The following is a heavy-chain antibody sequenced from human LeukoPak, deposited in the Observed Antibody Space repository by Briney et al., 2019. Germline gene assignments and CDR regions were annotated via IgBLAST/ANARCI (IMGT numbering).Heavy chain of an antibody. V-gene: IGHV4-61*02. CDR1: GGSISSGSYY. D-gene: IGHD3-10*01. CDR3: ARGRKPQYYYGSGRTMPRSLFDD. CDR2: IYTSGST. Sequence: SETLSLTCTVSGGSISSGSYYWSWIRQPAGKGLEWIGRIYTSGSTNYNPSLKSRVTISVDTSKNQFSLKLSSVTAADTAVYYCARGRKPQYYYGSGRTMPRSLFDDWGQGTLVTVSS. J-gene: IGHJ4*02.